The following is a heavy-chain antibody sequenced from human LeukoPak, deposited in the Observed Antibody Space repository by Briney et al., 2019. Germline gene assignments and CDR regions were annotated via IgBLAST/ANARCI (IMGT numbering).Heavy chain of an antibody. V-gene: IGHV4-4*07. CDR1: GGSINSY. J-gene: IGHJ4*02. Sequence: SETLSLTCTVSGGSINSYWSWIRQPAGKGLEWIGRISGSGTITYNPALQSRLSISIDTSKNQFSLKLMSVTAADTAVYYCAKVRFGVTARYYFDYWGQGTLVTVSS. CDR3: AKVRFGVTARYYFDY. D-gene: IGHD3-10*01. CDR2: ISGSGTI.